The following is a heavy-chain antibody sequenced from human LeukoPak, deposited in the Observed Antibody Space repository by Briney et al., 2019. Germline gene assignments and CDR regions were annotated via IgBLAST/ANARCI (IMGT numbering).Heavy chain of an antibody. J-gene: IGHJ6*03. CDR3: ARDHYYDSNGYGFCCMDV. V-gene: IGHV3-53*01. D-gene: IGHD3-22*01. CDR1: GSIFSGYG. Sequence: QPGGSLRLSCAASGSIFSGYGMHWVRQAPGKGLEWVSVIYSGGSTYYADSVKGRFTISRDNSKNTLYLQMNSLRAEDTAVYYCARDHYYDSNGYGFCCMDVWGKGTTVTVSS. CDR2: IYSGGST.